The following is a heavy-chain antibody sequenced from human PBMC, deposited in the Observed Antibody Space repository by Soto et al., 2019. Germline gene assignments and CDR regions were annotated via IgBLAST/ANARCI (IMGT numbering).Heavy chain of an antibody. CDR1: GFTFSHHW. Sequence: GGSLRLSCAASGFTFSHHWMHWVRQSPGKGLVWVSRINGDESTTDYADSVQGRFTISRDNTKNTVYLQMNSLRDEDTGVYYCARDHGYNYGSAFDPWGQGTLVTVSS. V-gene: IGHV3-74*01. J-gene: IGHJ5*02. CDR3: ARDHGYNYGSAFDP. CDR2: INGDESTT. D-gene: IGHD5-18*01.